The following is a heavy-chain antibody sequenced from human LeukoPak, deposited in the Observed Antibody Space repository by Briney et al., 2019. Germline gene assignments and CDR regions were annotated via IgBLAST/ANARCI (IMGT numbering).Heavy chain of an antibody. J-gene: IGHJ4*02. CDR1: GFTFDDYG. CDR3: ARDGYNSVDY. D-gene: IGHD5-24*01. V-gene: IGHV3-48*04. Sequence: PGRCLRLSCAASGFTFDDYGMNWVQQAPGKGLEWVSDISSSSSTIYYADSVKGRFTISRDNAKNSLYLQMNSLRAEDTAVYYCARDGYNSVDYWGQGTLVTVSS. CDR2: ISSSSSTI.